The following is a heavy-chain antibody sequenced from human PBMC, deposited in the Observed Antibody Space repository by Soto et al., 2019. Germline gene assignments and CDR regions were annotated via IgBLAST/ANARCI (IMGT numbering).Heavy chain of an antibody. CDR2: ISGIGGST. V-gene: IGHV3-23*01. CDR3: AKGSYCSSTSCYYYYMDV. J-gene: IGHJ6*03. D-gene: IGHD2-2*01. CDR1: GFTFSTYA. Sequence: GGSLRLSCAASGFTFSTYAMSWVRQAPGKGLEWVSGISGIGGSTYDTDSVKGRFTISRDNSKNTLYLQMNSLRAEDTAVYYCAKGSYCSSTSCYYYYMDVWGKGTTVTVSS.